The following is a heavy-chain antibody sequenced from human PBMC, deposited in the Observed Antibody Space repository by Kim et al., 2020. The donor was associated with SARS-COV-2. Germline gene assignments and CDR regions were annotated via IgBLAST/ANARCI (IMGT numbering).Heavy chain of an antibody. D-gene: IGHD3-3*01. Sequence: ASVKVSCKASGYTFTGYYMHWVRQAPGQGLEWMGRINPNSGGTNYAQKFQGRVTMTRDTSISTAYMELSRLRSDDTAVYYCASRGSTAGPGGPYYDFWSGYEVDYWGQGTLVTVSS. CDR3: ASRGSTAGPGGPYYDFWSGYEVDY. J-gene: IGHJ4*02. CDR2: INPNSGGT. V-gene: IGHV1-2*06. CDR1: GYTFTGYY.